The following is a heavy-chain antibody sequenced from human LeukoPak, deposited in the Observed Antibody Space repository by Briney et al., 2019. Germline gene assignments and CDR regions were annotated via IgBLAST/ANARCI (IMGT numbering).Heavy chain of an antibody. V-gene: IGHV3-66*01. CDR2: IYINAGTT. CDR1: GFIVSNNH. Sequence: GGSLRLSCAASGFIVSNNHMNWVRQTPGKGLEWVSIIYINAGTTHYADSVKGRFIISRDNSMTTVYLEMNNLRADDSAVYYCARDGSNFYFDYWGQGALVTVSS. J-gene: IGHJ4*02. D-gene: IGHD5-24*01. CDR3: ARDGSNFYFDY.